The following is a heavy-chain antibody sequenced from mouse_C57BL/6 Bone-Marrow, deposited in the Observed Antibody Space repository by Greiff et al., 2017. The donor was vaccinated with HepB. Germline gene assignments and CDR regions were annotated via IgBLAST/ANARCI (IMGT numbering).Heavy chain of an antibody. V-gene: IGHV1-63*01. J-gene: IGHJ4*01. CDR3: ARKSNYVYYAMDY. D-gene: IGHD2-5*01. Sequence: VKLQESGAELVGPGTSVKMSCKASGYTFTNYWIGWAKQRPGHGLEWIGDIYPGGGYTNYNEKFKGKATLTADKSSSTAYMQFSSLTSEDSAIYYCARKSNYVYYAMDYWGQGTSVTVSS. CDR1: GYTFTNYW. CDR2: IYPGGGYT.